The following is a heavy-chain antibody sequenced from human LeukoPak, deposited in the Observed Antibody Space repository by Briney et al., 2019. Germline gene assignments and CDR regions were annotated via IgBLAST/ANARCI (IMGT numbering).Heavy chain of an antibody. J-gene: IGHJ4*02. Sequence: SETLSLTCAVSGYAIRTGYYWGWLRQPPGKELEWIGSIYHAGSTYCTPSLKSRVTISVDTSKNHFSLSLNSVTVADTAVYYCARYRYGGPADYWGPGTLITVSS. D-gene: IGHD3-16*01. CDR1: GYAIRTGYY. CDR2: IYHAGST. V-gene: IGHV4-38-2*01. CDR3: ARYRYGGPADY.